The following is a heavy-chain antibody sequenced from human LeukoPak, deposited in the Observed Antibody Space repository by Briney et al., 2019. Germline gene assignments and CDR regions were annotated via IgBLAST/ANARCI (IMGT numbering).Heavy chain of an antibody. Sequence: KPSETLSLTCTVPGGSISSYYWSWIRQPPGKGLEWIGYIYYSGSTNYNPSLKSRVTISVDTSKNQFSLKLSSVTAADTAVYYCARDTPYDFWSGYSVYYYYYMDVWGKGTTVTVSS. CDR3: ARDTPYDFWSGYSVYYYYYMDV. J-gene: IGHJ6*03. CDR2: IYYSGST. D-gene: IGHD3-3*01. V-gene: IGHV4-59*01. CDR1: GGSISSYY.